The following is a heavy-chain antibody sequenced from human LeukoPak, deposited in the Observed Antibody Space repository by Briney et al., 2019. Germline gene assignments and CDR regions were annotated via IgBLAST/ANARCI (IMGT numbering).Heavy chain of an antibody. D-gene: IGHD1-1*01. CDR1: GFTFSSYS. CDR3: ARLFRDVTTFDY. V-gene: IGHV3-21*01. J-gene: IGHJ4*02. Sequence: GGSLRLSCADSGFTFSSYSMNWVRQAPGKGLEWVSTISSSSTYIYYADSVKGRFTISRDNAKNSLYLQMNSLRAEDTAVYYCARLFRDVTTFDYWGQGTLVTVSS. CDR2: ISSSSTYI.